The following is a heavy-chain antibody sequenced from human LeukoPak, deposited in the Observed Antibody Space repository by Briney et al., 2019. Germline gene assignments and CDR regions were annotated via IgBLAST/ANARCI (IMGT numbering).Heavy chain of an antibody. V-gene: IGHV3-74*01. CDR2: TNTDGSRA. Sequence: PGGSLRLSCAASGFTFSKFWMHWVRQAPGKGLVWVSRTNTDGSRADYADSVKGRFTISRDNAKSTLYLQMNSLRVEDTAVYYCASSVSHVNYHDSRGSPDYWGQGSLVTVSS. CDR3: ASSVSHVNYHDSRGSPDY. J-gene: IGHJ4*02. CDR1: GFTFSKFW. D-gene: IGHD3-22*01.